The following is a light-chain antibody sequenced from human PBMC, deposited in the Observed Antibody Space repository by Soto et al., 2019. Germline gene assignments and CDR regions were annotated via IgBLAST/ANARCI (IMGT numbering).Light chain of an antibody. CDR1: SSDVGGYNY. Sequence: QSALTQPASVSGSHGQSITISCTGTSSDVGGYNYVSWYQQHPVKAPKLMIYDVSNRPSGVSNRFSGSKSGNTASLTISGLQAEDGAEYYCSSYTSSSTLVFGGGTKLTVL. CDR3: SSYTSSSTLV. CDR2: DVS. J-gene: IGLJ2*01. V-gene: IGLV2-14*01.